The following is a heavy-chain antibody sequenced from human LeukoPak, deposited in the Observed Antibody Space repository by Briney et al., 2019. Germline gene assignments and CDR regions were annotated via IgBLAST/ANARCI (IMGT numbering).Heavy chain of an antibody. CDR1: GDTLSSYA. V-gene: IGHV1-69*05. CDR2: IIPIFGTA. CDR3: ARASDGYNRPLHH. D-gene: IGHD5-24*01. J-gene: IGHJ4*02. Sequence: SVKVSCKASGDTLSSYAISWVRQAPGQGVEWMGGIIPIFGTANSAQKFQGRVTITTDESTSTAYMELSSLRSEDTAVYYCARASDGYNRPLHHGGQGPLVTVCS.